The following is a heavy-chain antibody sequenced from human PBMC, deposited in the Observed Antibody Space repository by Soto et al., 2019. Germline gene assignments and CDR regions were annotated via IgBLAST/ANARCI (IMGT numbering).Heavy chain of an antibody. CDR2: IIPIFGTA. J-gene: IGHJ6*04. Sequence: SVKVSCKGSGCTFSSYAISWVRQAPGQGLEWMGGIIPIFGTANYAQKFQGRVTITADESTSTAYMELSSLRSEDTAVYYCAIGYGVGVVVIGMDVWGKGTTVTVSS. CDR3: AIGYGVGVVVIGMDV. CDR1: GCTFSSYA. V-gene: IGHV1-69*13. D-gene: IGHD3-22*01.